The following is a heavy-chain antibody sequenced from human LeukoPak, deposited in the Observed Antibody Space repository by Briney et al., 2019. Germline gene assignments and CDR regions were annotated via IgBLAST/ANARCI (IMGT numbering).Heavy chain of an antibody. Sequence: GGSLRLSCAASGFTFSSYAMHWVRQAPGKGLEWVAVISYDGSNKYYADSVKGRFTISRDTSKNTLYLQMNSLRAEDTAVYDCAREVDYWGQGTLVTVSS. CDR1: GFTFSSYA. CDR3: AREVDY. V-gene: IGHV3-30*04. CDR2: ISYDGSNK. J-gene: IGHJ4*02.